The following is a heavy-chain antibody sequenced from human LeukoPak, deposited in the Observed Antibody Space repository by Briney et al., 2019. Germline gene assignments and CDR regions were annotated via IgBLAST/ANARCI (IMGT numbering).Heavy chain of an antibody. CDR3: TNPGRDSSAYLTY. V-gene: IGHV3-15*01. Sequence: GGSLRLSCAASGFTFSNAWMSWVRQAPGKGLEWVGRIKSKTDGGTTDYAAPVKGRFTISRDDSKNTLYLQMNSLKTEDTAVYYCTNPGRDSSAYLTYWGQGTLVTVSS. CDR1: GFTFSNAW. CDR2: IKSKTDGGTT. J-gene: IGHJ4*02. D-gene: IGHD3-22*01.